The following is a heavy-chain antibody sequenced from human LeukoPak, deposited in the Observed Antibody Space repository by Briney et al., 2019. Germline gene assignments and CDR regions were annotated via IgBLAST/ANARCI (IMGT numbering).Heavy chain of an antibody. CDR1: GFTFSSYW. D-gene: IGHD6-19*01. V-gene: IGHV3-74*01. CDR3: ARVYYSSGWPTLNWFDP. CDR2: INSDGSST. Sequence: PGGSLRLSCAASGFTFSSYWMHWVRQAPGKGLVWVSRINSDGSSTSYADSVKGRFTISRDNAKNTLYLQMNSLRAEDTAVCYCARVYYSSGWPTLNWFDPWGQGTLVTVSS. J-gene: IGHJ5*02.